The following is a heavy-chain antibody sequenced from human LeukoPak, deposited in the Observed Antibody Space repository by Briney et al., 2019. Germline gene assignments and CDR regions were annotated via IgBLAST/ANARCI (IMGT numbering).Heavy chain of an antibody. CDR3: AREHFIVVGPAAIFRENYFDY. D-gene: IGHD2-2*02. J-gene: IGHJ4*02. CDR1: GFTFSSYE. V-gene: IGHV3-48*03. Sequence: GGSLRLSCAASGFTFSSYEMNWVRQAPGKGLEWVSYISSSGSTIYYADSVKGRFTIYRDNAKNSLYLQMNSLRAEDTAVYYCAREHFIVVGPAAIFRENYFDYWGQGTLVTVSS. CDR2: ISSSGSTI.